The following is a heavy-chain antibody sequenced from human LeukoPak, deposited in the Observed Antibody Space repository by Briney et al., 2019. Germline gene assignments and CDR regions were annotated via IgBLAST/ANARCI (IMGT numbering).Heavy chain of an antibody. CDR1: GGTFSSYA. V-gene: IGHV1-69*13. CDR2: IIPIFGTA. Sequence: ASVKVSCKASGGTFSSYAISWVRQAPGQGLEWMGGIIPIFGTANYAQKFQGRVTITADESTSTAYMELSSLRSEDTAVYYCAREYGSGWLGQFAFDYWGQGTLVTVSS. D-gene: IGHD6-19*01. CDR3: AREYGSGWLGQFAFDY. J-gene: IGHJ4*02.